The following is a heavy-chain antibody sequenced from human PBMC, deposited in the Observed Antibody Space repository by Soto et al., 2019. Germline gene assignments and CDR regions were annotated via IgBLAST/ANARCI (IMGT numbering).Heavy chain of an antibody. D-gene: IGHD7-27*01. CDR2: ISSSSSYI. CDR1: GFTFSSYS. J-gene: IGHJ4*02. Sequence: GGSLRLSCAASGFTFSSYSMNWVRQAPGKGLEWVSSISSSSSYIYYADSVKGRFTISRDNAKNSLYLQMNSLRAEDTAVYYCARVWGLRLGIGDYWGQGTLVTVSS. V-gene: IGHV3-21*01. CDR3: ARVWGLRLGIGDY.